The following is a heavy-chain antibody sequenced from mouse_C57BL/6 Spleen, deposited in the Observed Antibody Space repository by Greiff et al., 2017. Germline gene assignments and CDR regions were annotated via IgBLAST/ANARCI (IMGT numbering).Heavy chain of an antibody. V-gene: IGHV1-81*01. CDR2: IYPRSGNT. J-gene: IGHJ2*01. D-gene: IGHD2-13*01. CDR1: GYTFTSYG. CDR3: ARPDGDYGYFDY. Sequence: VQLQQSGAELARPGASVKLSCKASGYTFTSYGISWVKQRTGQGLEWIGEIYPRSGNTYYNEKFKGKATLTADKSSSTAYMELRSLTSEDSAVFFCARPDGDYGYFDYWGQGTTLTVSA.